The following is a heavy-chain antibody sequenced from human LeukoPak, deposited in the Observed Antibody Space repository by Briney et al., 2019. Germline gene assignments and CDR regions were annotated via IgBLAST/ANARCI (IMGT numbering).Heavy chain of an antibody. CDR3: VRDLGGRSGH. CDR2: INHNGNVN. J-gene: IGHJ4*02. CDR1: GFTFSSYW. V-gene: IGHV3-7*01. Sequence: GGSLRLSCAASGFTFSSYWMNWARQAPGKGLEWVASINHNGNVNYYVDSVKGRFTISRDNAKNSLYLQMSNLRAEDTAVYYCVRDLGGRSGHWGQGTLVTVSS. D-gene: IGHD1-26*01.